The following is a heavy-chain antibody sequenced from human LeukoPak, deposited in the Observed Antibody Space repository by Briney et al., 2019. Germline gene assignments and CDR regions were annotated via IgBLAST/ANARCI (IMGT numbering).Heavy chain of an antibody. CDR1: GGSISRSDHY. D-gene: IGHD4-23*01. CDR3: ARPTLRQAVVS. Sequence: PSQTLSLTCSVSGGSISRSDHYWSWIRQPPGKGLEWIGNIYYNGITYYNPSLKSRVTMSVDTSQNQFSLKLSSVTAADTAVYYCARPTLRQAVVSWGQGTLVTVSS. CDR2: IYYNGIT. J-gene: IGHJ4*02. V-gene: IGHV4-30-4*01.